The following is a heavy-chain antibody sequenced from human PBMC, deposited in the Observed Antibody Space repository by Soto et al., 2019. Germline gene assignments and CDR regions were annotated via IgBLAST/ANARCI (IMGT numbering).Heavy chain of an antibody. CDR2: IYQSEYA. V-gene: IGHV4-30-2*06. Sequence: QLQLQESGSGQVKPSQTLSLTCVVSGGSVTSGGHSWSWIRQSPGKGLEWVGSIYQSEYAYYSPSLRSRVAISVDRSNTQVSLRMTSVTAADTAIYYCARGDTRLGELSHDYCGQGTLVTVSS. D-gene: IGHD3-16*02. CDR1: GGSVTSGGHS. J-gene: IGHJ4*02. CDR3: ARGDTRLGELSHDY.